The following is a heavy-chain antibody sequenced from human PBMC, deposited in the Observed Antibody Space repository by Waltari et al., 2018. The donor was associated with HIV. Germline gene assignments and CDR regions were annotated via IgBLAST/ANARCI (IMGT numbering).Heavy chain of an antibody. J-gene: IGHJ6*02. CDR3: AREAVTMIVVGYGYGMDV. CDR1: GFTVSSNY. Sequence: EVQLVESGGGLVQPGGSLRLSCAASGFTVSSNYMSWVRQAPGKGLEWVSVIYSGGRPYYADSVKGRFTISSDNSKNTLYLQMNSLGAEDTAVYYCAREAVTMIVVGYGYGMDVWGQGTTVTVSS. V-gene: IGHV3-66*02. CDR2: IYSGGRP. D-gene: IGHD3-22*01.